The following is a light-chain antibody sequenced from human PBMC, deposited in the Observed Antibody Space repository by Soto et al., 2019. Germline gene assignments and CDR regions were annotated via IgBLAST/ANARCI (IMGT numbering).Light chain of an antibody. Sequence: VMTQSPATLSVSPGERATLSCRASESVSSNLAWYQQRPGQAPRLLIYGASTRATDTPVRFRGSGSGTEFTLTISSLQSEDFAVYYCQQYYRWPQTFGQGTKVDIK. J-gene: IGKJ1*01. CDR3: QQYYRWPQT. CDR2: GAS. CDR1: ESVSSN. V-gene: IGKV3-15*01.